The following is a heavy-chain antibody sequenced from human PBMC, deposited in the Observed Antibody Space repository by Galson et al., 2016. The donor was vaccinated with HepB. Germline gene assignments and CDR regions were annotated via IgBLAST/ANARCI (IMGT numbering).Heavy chain of an antibody. Sequence: QSGAEVKQPGESLRISCKASGFTFKTFWIGWVRQVPGGGLEWMGIIYPGDSETRYSPSFQGHVTISADRSINTAFLHWTSLQASDTAFYYCAGLLPLGKHSAFQGGGFDPWGQGTLVTVSS. V-gene: IGHV5-51*03. CDR1: GFTFKTFW. CDR2: IYPGDSET. D-gene: IGHD3-16*01. CDR3: AGLLPLGKHSAFQGGGFDP. J-gene: IGHJ5*01.